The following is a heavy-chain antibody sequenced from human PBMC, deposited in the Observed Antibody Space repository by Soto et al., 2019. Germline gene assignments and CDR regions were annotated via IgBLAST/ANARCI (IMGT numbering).Heavy chain of an antibody. CDR2: INHSGST. CDR1: GGSFSGYY. Sequence: QVQLQQWGAGLLKPSETLSLTCAVYGGSFSGYYWSWIRQPPGKGLEWIGEINHSGSTNYNPSLKSRVTISVDTSTNQFSLNLSSVTAAATAVYYWARGRAVAGMRPWGQGTLVTVSS. J-gene: IGHJ4*02. V-gene: IGHV4-34*01. D-gene: IGHD6-19*01. CDR3: ARGRAVAGMRP.